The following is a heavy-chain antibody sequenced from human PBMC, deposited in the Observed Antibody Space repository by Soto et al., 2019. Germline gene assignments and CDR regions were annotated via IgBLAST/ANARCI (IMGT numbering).Heavy chain of an antibody. CDR2: IYHSGST. V-gene: IGHV4-38-2*01. CDR3: ARGAATVTPGWFDP. D-gene: IGHD4-17*01. CDR1: GYSISSGYY. Sequence: PSETRSLTCAVSGYSISSGYYWCYIRQPPGKGLEWIASIYHSGSTYYNPSLKSRVTISVDTSKNQFSLKLSSVTAADTAVYYCARGAATVTPGWFDPWGQGTPVTVSS. J-gene: IGHJ5*02.